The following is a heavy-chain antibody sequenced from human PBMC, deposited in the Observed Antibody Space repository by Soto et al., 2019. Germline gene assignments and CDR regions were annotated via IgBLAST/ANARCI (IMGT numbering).Heavy chain of an antibody. Sequence: ASVKVSCKASGYTFITYDINWVRQATGQGLEWMGWMNPSNGNAGYAQKFQGRLTMTRNTSISTAYMELSSLRSDDTAVYLCARRKVRSGPNYFDSWGQGSLVTVSS. J-gene: IGHJ4*02. V-gene: IGHV1-8*01. CDR1: GYTFITYD. CDR2: MNPSNGNA. CDR3: ARRKVRSGPNYFDS.